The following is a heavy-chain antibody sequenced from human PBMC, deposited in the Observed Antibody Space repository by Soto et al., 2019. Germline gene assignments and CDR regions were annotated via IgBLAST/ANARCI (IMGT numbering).Heavy chain of an antibody. V-gene: IGHV4-59*12. CDR1: GGSISSYY. CDR3: ARGRMTVVITPYYFDC. Sequence: SETLSLTCTVSGGSISSYYWSWIRQPPGKGLEWIGYIYYSGSTNYNPSLKSRVTISVDTSKNQFSLKLSSVTDVDTAVYYCARGRMTVVITPYYFDCWGQGTLVTVSS. J-gene: IGHJ4*02. CDR2: IYYSGST. D-gene: IGHD3-22*01.